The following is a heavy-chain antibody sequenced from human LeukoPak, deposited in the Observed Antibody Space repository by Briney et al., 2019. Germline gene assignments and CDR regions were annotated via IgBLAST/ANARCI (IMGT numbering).Heavy chain of an antibody. J-gene: IGHJ5*02. CDR1: GFTFSSYA. V-gene: IGHV3-30-3*01. Sequence: GRSLRLSCAASGFTFSSYAMHWVRQAPGKGLEWVAVMSYDGSNKYYADSVKGRFTISRDNSKNTLYLQMNSLRAEDTAVYYCAREDIAVAGTYFDPWGQGTLVTVSS. D-gene: IGHD6-19*01. CDR3: AREDIAVAGTYFDP. CDR2: MSYDGSNK.